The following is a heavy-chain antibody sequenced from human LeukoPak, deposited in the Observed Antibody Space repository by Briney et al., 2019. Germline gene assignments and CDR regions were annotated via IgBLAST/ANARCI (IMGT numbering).Heavy chain of an antibody. Sequence: ASVKVSCKASGYTFTSYGINWVRQATGQGLEWMGGIIPIFGTANYAQKFQGRVTITADKSTSTAYMELSSLRSEDTAVYYCARTPSNNWNDGWFDPWGQGTLVTVSS. J-gene: IGHJ5*02. V-gene: IGHV1-69*06. CDR2: IIPIFGTA. CDR3: ARTPSNNWNDGWFDP. D-gene: IGHD1-20*01. CDR1: GYTFTSYG.